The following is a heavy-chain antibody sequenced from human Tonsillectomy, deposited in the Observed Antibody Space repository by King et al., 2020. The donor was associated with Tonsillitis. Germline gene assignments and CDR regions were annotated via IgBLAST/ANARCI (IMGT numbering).Heavy chain of an antibody. CDR2: ISRSGSTI. J-gene: IGHJ4*02. V-gene: IGHV3-11*01. D-gene: IGHD1-1*01. Sequence: VQLVESGGGLIKPGGARRLSCSASGLTVSDYYISWIRQGPGKGLEWGSNISRSGSTIYYSDSGKGRFTITRDNAKNSLYLQMNSLRAEDTAVYYCARGLDDLDYWGQGTLVTVSS. CDR1: GLTVSDYY. CDR3: ARGLDDLDY.